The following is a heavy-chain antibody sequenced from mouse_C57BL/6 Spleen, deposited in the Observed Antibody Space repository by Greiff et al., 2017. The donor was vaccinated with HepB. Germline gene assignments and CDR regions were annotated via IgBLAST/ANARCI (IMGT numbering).Heavy chain of an antibody. Sequence: EVQLQQSGPVLVKPGASVKMSCKASGYTFTDYYMNWVKQSHGKSLEWIGVINPYNGGTSYNQKFKGKATLTVDKSSSTAYMELNSLTSEDSAVYYCARGAGYYGSSPYYFDYWGQGTTLTVSS. V-gene: IGHV1-19*01. CDR3: ARGAGYYGSSPYYFDY. J-gene: IGHJ2*01. CDR2: INPYNGGT. CDR1: GYTFTDYY. D-gene: IGHD1-1*01.